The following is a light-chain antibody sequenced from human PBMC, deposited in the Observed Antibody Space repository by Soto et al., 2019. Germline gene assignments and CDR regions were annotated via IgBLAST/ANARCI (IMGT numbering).Light chain of an antibody. CDR3: SSYAGSNSVV. V-gene: IGLV2-8*01. CDR1: SSDVGGYKY. Sequence: QSALTQPPSASGSPGQSVTISCTGTSSDVGGYKYVSWYQQHPGKAPKLMIYDVIKRPSGVPDRFSGSESGNTASLTVSGLQANDEADYYCSSYAGSNSVVFGGGTKVTVL. CDR2: DVI. J-gene: IGLJ2*01.